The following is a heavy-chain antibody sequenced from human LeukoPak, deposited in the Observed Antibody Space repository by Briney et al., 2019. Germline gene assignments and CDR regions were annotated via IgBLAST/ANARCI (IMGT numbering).Heavy chain of an antibody. D-gene: IGHD7-27*01. CDR3: VKDNPLELGILNWFDP. Sequence: PGRSLRLSCAASGFTFSSSAMSSVRPAPGKGLEWVSAIIGSGASTYHADSVKGRFTISRENSKNTRYLQMNSLRAEDTAVYYCVKDNPLELGILNWFDPWGQGTLVTVSS. V-gene: IGHV3-23*01. CDR2: IIGSGAST. J-gene: IGHJ5*02. CDR1: GFTFSSSA.